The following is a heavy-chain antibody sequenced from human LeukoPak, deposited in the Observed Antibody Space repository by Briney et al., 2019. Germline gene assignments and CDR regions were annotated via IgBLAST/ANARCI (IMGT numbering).Heavy chain of an antibody. CDR3: ARAPGSAYYPYYYMDV. V-gene: IGHV4-59*01. CDR1: GGSISNFY. Sequence: SETLSLTCTVSGGSISNFYWSWIRQPPGKGLEWIGYIYYGGSTNYNPSLKSRVTISVDTSKNQFSLNLNSVTAAVTAEYYCARAPGSAYYPYYYMDVWGKGTTVTVSS. CDR2: IYYGGST. J-gene: IGHJ6*03. D-gene: IGHD6-19*01.